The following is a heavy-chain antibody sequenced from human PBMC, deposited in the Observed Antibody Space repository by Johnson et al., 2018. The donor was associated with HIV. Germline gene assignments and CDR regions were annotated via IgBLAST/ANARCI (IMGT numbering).Heavy chain of an antibody. CDR1: GFTFSSYA. Sequence: QVQLVESGGGVVQPRRSLRLSCAASGFTFSSYAMHWVRQAPGKGLEWVAVISYDGSNKYYADSVKGRFTISRDNSKNTLYLQMNSLRPEDTAVYYCAKVRSRWTTFDDAFDIWGQGTMVSVSS. CDR3: AKVRSRWTTFDDAFDI. D-gene: IGHD4-11*01. V-gene: IGHV3-30*04. CDR2: ISYDGSNK. J-gene: IGHJ3*02.